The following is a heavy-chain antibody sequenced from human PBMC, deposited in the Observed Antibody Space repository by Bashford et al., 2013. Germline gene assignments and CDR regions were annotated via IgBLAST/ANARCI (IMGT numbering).Heavy chain of an antibody. CDR2: IRGDGSTT. J-gene: IGHJ5*02. Sequence: GGSLRLSCTASGFSFSSYWMTWVRQAPGKGLDWVANIRGDGSTTNYADSVKGRFTISRDGSKNTLYLQMNSLRAEDTALYYCSRDVGPWGRGTLVTVSS. V-gene: IGHV3-7*03. CDR3: SRDVGP. CDR1: GFSFSSYW.